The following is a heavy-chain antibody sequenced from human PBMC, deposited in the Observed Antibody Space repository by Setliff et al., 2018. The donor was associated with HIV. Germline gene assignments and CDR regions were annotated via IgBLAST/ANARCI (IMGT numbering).Heavy chain of an antibody. D-gene: IGHD3-3*01. CDR1: GGSFSSSTYS. V-gene: IGHV4-39*01. CDR3: ARHKTNYDFYAFDV. CDR2: IHSSGTT. J-gene: IGHJ3*01. Sequence: SSPLSLTCTVSGGSFSSSTYSWGWIRQPPGMGLEWIGSIHSSGTTYNNTSLKSRVAISVDTSRSQFSLKLRSVTAADTAVYYCARHKTNYDFYAFDVWGQGTMVTVSS.